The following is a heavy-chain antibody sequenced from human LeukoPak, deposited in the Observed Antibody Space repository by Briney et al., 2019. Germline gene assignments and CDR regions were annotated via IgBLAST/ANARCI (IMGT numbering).Heavy chain of an antibody. CDR1: GFTFSHFW. CDR2: ISYNSGSI. D-gene: IGHD4-17*01. V-gene: IGHV3-9*01. CDR3: AKGQYGDYVGPHELYYYYAMDV. Sequence: GGSLRLSCAASGFTFSHFWMSWVRQAPGKGLEWVSGISYNSGSIGYGDYVKGRFTISRDNAKNSLYLQMDSLRAEDTALYYCAKGQYGDYVGPHELYYYYAMDVWGQGTTVTVSS. J-gene: IGHJ6*02.